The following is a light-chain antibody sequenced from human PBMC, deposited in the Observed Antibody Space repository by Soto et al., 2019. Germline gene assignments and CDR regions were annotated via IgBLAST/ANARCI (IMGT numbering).Light chain of an antibody. V-gene: IGKV1-39*01. CDR1: QHINFF. J-gene: IGKJ2*01. Sequence: DIQMTQSPSSLSASVGDRVTISCRASQHINFFLNWYQQKPGQAPNILIFAASTLQTGVPSRFRGRASGTDFTLTIDNVQPEDSGTYYCQQSFTAPRYTFGRGTQLEIK. CDR2: AAS. CDR3: QQSFTAPRYT.